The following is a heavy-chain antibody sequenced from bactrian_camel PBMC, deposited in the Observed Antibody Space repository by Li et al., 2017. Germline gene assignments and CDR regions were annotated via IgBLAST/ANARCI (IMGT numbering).Heavy chain of an antibody. CDR3: AAEPCAYCSGGDCYNGYNY. V-gene: IGHV3S53*01. Sequence: HVQLVESGGGSVQAGGSLTLSCVASGNNIRTYFVGWFRQAPGKEREGIANVDMTGKIFYAQSVKGRFTISRDNAKNTVYLQMNSLWPEDTAMYYCAAEPCAYCSGGDCYNGYNYWGRGTQVTVS. D-gene: IGHD2*01. CDR2: VDMTGKI. J-gene: IGHJ4*01. CDR1: GNNIRTYF.